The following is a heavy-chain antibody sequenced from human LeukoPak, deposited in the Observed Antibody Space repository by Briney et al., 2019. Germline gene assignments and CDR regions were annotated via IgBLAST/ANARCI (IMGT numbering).Heavy chain of an antibody. CDR2: ISWDGGST. CDR1: GFTFDDYA. Sequence: PGGSLRLSCAASGFTFDDYAMHWVRQAPGKGLEWVSLISWDGGSTYYADSVEGRFTISRDNSKNSLYLQMNSLRTEDTALYYCTKDLAHKLERRPPDYFFDYWGQGTLVTVSS. J-gene: IGHJ4*02. CDR3: TKDLAHKLERRPPDYFFDY. V-gene: IGHV3-43D*03. D-gene: IGHD4/OR15-4a*01.